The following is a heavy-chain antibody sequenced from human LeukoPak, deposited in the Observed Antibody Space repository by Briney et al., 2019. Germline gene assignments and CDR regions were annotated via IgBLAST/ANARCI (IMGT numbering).Heavy chain of an antibody. CDR3: AGYDTFTTDDAFDI. Sequence: GGSLRLSCAASGFTVSSNYMSWVRQAPGKGLEWVSVIYSGGSTYYADSVKGRFTISRDNSKNTLYLQMNSLRAEDTAVYYCAGYDTFTTDDAFDIWGQGTMVTVSS. CDR1: GFTVSSNY. J-gene: IGHJ3*02. D-gene: IGHD5-12*01. V-gene: IGHV3-53*01. CDR2: IYSGGST.